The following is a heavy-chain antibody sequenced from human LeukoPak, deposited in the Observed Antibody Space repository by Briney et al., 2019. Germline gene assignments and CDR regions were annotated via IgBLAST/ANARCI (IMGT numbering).Heavy chain of an antibody. CDR3: ARDLGVTVRPFSLFY. CDR2: INPNSGVA. J-gene: IGHJ4*02. Sequence: ASVKVSFKASGYTFTAYYMHWVRQAPGQGPEWMGWINPNSGVANYAQRVQGRVIMTSDTSISTAYMEFSRQRSDDTAMYYCARDLGVTVRPFSLFYWGEGTKVTVSS. V-gene: IGHV1-2*02. CDR1: GYTFTAYY. D-gene: IGHD6-6*01.